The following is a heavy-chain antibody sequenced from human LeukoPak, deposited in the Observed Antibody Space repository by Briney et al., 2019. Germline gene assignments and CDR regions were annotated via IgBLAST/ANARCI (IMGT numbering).Heavy chain of an antibody. V-gene: IGHV4-39*07. CDR3: ARARPLSIAALDWFDP. D-gene: IGHD6-6*01. CDR1: GGSISSSSYY. CDR2: IYYSGST. J-gene: IGHJ5*02. Sequence: SETLSLTCTVSGGSISSSSYYWGWIRQPPGKGLEWIGSIYYSGSTYYNQSPKSRVTISVDTSKNQFSLKLSSVTAADTAVYYCARARPLSIAALDWFDPWGQGTLVTVSS.